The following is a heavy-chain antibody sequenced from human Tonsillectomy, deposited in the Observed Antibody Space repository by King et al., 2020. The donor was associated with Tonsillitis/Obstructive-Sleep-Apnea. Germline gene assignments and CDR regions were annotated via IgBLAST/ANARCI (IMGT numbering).Heavy chain of an antibody. V-gene: IGHV3-30*03. J-gene: IGHJ6*03. CDR1: GFTFSEYG. CDR2: ISRDGGSK. D-gene: IGHD2/OR15-2a*01. CDR3: ARERRMKYYMDV. Sequence: VQLVESGGGVVQPGRSLRLSCAASGFTFSEYGMYWVRQAPGKGLDWVAAISRDGGSKFYSDSVRGRFAISRDNSKSTLYLQLNSVTAGDTALYYCARERRMKYYMDVWGKGTTVTVSS.